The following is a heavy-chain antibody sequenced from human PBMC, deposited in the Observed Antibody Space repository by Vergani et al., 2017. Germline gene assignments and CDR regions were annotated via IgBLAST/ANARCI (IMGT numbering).Heavy chain of an antibody. J-gene: IGHJ6*02. CDR2: IKQDGSEK. Sequence: EVQLLESGGGLVQPGGSLRLSCAASGFTFSSYWMSWVRQAPGKGLEWVANIKQDGSEKYYVDSVKGRFTISRDNAKNSLYLQMNSLRAEDTAVYYCARDLGGIVVVPAATHYGMDVWGQGTTVTVSS. D-gene: IGHD2-2*01. V-gene: IGHV3-7*03. CDR1: GFTFSSYW. CDR3: ARDLGGIVVVPAATHYGMDV.